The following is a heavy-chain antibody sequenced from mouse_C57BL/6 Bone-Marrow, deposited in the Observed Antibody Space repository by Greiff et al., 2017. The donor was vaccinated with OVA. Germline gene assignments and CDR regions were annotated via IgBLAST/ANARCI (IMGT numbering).Heavy chain of an antibody. V-gene: IGHV1-50*01. CDR1: GYTFTSYW. CDR3: ARALYYGTRPFAY. D-gene: IGHD1-1*01. Sequence: QVQLQQPGAELVKPGASVKLSCKASGYTFTSYWMQWVKQRPGQGLEWIGEIDPSDSYTNYNQKFKGKAILTVDTSSTTAYMQLSSLTSEDAAVYYCARALYYGTRPFAYWGQGTLVTVSA. CDR2: IDPSDSYT. J-gene: IGHJ3*01.